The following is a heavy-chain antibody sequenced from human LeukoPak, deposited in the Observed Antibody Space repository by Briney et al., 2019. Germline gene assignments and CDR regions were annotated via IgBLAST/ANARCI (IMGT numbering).Heavy chain of an antibody. CDR1: GFTFSSYE. Sequence: GGSLRLSCAASGFTFSSYEMNWVRQAPGKGLEWVSYISSSGSTIYYADSVKGRFTISRDNAKNSLYLQMNSLGAEDTAVYYCARGAYYFDYWGQGTLVTVSS. J-gene: IGHJ4*02. CDR2: ISSSGSTI. CDR3: ARGAYYFDY. V-gene: IGHV3-48*03.